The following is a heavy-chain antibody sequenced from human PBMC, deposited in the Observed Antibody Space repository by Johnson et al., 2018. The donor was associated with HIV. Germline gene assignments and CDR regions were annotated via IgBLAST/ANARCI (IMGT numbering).Heavy chain of an antibody. CDR3: AREAEDAFDI. CDR2: VSSDGNNK. Sequence: QVQLVESGGGVVQPGRSLRLSCAASGFSFSNYAMDWVRQAPGKGLEWVAFVSSDGNNKNYADSVKGRFTISRDNSKNTVYLQMNSLRPEDTAIYYCAREAEDAFDIWGQGTMVTGSS. V-gene: IGHV3-30*03. J-gene: IGHJ3*02. CDR1: GFSFSNYA.